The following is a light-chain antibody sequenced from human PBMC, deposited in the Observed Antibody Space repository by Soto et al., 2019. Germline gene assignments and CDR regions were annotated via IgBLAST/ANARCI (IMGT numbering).Light chain of an antibody. CDR1: SGSIARNY. V-gene: IGLV6-57*01. CDR2: DDN. Sequence: KFMLTQPHSVSESPGKTVTISCTRSSGSIARNYVQRYQQRPGSSPTTVIYDDNQRPPGVPDRFSGSIDSASNSASLTISGLKTEDEADYCCQSYDSSNPVVFGGGTKLTVL. CDR3: QSYDSSNPVV. J-gene: IGLJ2*01.